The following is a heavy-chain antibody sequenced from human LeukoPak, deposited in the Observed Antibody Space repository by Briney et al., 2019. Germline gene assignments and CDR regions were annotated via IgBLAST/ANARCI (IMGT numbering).Heavy chain of an antibody. CDR3: AKLVSSSTSCYWCYFDY. CDR2: ISGSGGST. D-gene: IGHD2-2*01. V-gene: IGHV3-23*01. Sequence: GGPLRLSCAAPGFTFRSYAMSWVRKAPGKGLEWVPAISGSGGSTYYADSVKGRFTISRDNSKNTLYLQMNSLRAEDTAVYYCAKLVSSSTSCYWCYFDYWGQGTLVTVSS. CDR1: GFTFRSYA. J-gene: IGHJ4*02.